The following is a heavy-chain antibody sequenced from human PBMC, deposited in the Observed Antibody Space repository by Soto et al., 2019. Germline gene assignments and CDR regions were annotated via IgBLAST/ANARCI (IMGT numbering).Heavy chain of an antibody. D-gene: IGHD3-3*01. CDR2: ITWNGGNT. CDR1: GFRFDDYN. V-gene: IGHV3-43*01. CDR3: ARETLSFGSALDV. J-gene: IGHJ6*02. Sequence: RRLSCAASGFRFDDYNIHWVRQAPGKGLEWVSLITWNGGNTYYADSMKGRFTISRDGTTKSVSLQMTSLKTEDTGLYYCARETLSFGSALDVWGQGTTVTVSS.